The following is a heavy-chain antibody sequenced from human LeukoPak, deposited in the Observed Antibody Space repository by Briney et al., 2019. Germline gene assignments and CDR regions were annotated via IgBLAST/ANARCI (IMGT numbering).Heavy chain of an antibody. CDR3: AKDGYSSAWYAGDY. V-gene: IGHV3-23*01. D-gene: IGHD6-19*01. CDR2: ISGSGGST. J-gene: IGHJ4*02. Sequence: PGRSLRLSCAASGFTFSSYAMSWVRQAPGKGLEWVSSISGSGGSTYYADSVKGRFTSSRDNSKKALYVQMNSLRAEDTAVYYCAKDGYSSAWYAGDYWGQGTLVTVSS. CDR1: GFTFSSYA.